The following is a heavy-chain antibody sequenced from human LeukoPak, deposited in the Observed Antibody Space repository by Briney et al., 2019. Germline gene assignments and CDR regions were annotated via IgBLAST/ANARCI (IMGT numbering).Heavy chain of an antibody. D-gene: IGHD3-10*01. CDR1: GITFSNHG. J-gene: IGHJ4*02. V-gene: IGHV3-23*01. CDR3: AKDRRAGSYDY. CDR2: ISGSGGST. Sequence: GGSLRLSCALSGITFSNHGMSWVRQAPGKGLEWVSAISGSGGSTYYADSVKGRFTISRDNSKNTLYLQMNSLRAEDTAVYYCAKDRRAGSYDYWGQGTLVTASS.